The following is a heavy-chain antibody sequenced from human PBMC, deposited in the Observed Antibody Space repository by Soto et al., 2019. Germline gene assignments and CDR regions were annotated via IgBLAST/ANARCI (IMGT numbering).Heavy chain of an antibody. CDR3: ARGGITMVRGVISYYYYMDV. CDR1: GFTFSSYD. J-gene: IGHJ6*03. Sequence: GGSLRLSCAASGFTFSSYDMHWVRQATGKGLEWVSAIGTAGDTYYPGSVKGRFTISRENAKNSLYLQMNSLRAGDTAVYYCARGGITMVRGVISYYYYMDVWGKGTTVTVSS. CDR2: IGTAGDT. V-gene: IGHV3-13*01. D-gene: IGHD3-10*01.